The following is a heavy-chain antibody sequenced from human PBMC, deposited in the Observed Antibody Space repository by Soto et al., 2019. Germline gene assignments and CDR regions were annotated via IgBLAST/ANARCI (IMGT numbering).Heavy chain of an antibody. CDR3: ARGGVVVVVAATGWFDP. D-gene: IGHD2-15*01. CDR2: INPSGGST. Sequence: QVQLVQSGAEVKKPGASVKVSCKASGYTFTSYYMHWVRQAPGQGLEWMGIINPSGGSTSYAQKFQGRVTMTRGTSTSTVYMELSSLRSEDTAVYYCARGGVVVVVAATGWFDPWGQGTLVTVSS. CDR1: GYTFTSYY. J-gene: IGHJ5*02. V-gene: IGHV1-46*03.